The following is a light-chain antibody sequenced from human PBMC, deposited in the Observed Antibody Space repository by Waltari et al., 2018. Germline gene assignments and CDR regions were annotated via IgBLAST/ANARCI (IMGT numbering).Light chain of an antibody. Sequence: QSALIQPRAVSRSPGQSVIISCTGASRAVGAYDYVSWYQQHPGKAPTLIIYDVNNRPPGVPDRFSGSKSGNTASLTISGLQAEDEADYYCCSYAGNYANYVFGTGTKLT. CDR2: DVN. V-gene: IGLV2-11*01. J-gene: IGLJ1*01. CDR3: CSYAGNYANYV. CDR1: SRAVGAYDY.